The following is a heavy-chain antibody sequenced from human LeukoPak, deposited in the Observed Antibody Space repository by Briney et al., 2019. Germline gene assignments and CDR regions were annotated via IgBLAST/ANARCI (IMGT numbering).Heavy chain of an antibody. CDR2: INHGGDT. V-gene: IGHV4-34*01. Sequence: PSETLSLTCAVYGGSFSGYYWNWIRQPPGKGLEWIGEINHGGDTNYNPSLKSRVTISVDTSKNQFSLKLSSVTAADTAVYYCARHSSSWYHYYMDVWGKGATVTVSS. D-gene: IGHD6-13*01. CDR3: ARHSSSWYHYYMDV. J-gene: IGHJ6*03. CDR1: GGSFSGYY.